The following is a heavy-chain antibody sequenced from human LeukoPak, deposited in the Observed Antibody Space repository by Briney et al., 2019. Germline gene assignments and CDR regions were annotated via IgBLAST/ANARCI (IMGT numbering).Heavy chain of an antibody. D-gene: IGHD1-1*01. CDR2: ISGSGVGT. V-gene: IGHV3-23*01. CDR3: AKNARDDHDEYFFDF. J-gene: IGHJ4*02. Sequence: GGSLRLSCAGSGFIFRNYAMSWVRQAPGMGLEWVSAISGSGVGTNYADSVKGRFTISRDNSKNTLYLQMNSLRAEDTAVYYCAKNARDDHDEYFFDFWGQGTQVTVSS. CDR1: GFIFRNYA.